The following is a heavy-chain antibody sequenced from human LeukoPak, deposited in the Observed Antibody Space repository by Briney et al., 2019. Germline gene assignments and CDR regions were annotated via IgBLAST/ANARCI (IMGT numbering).Heavy chain of an antibody. J-gene: IGHJ4*02. Sequence: GASVKVSCKASGGTFSSYAISWVRQAPGQGLEWMGGIIPIFGTANYAQKFQGRVTITADESTSTAYMELSSLRSEDTAVYYCARGRRIATAGKEMDYWGQGTLVTVSS. D-gene: IGHD6-13*01. CDR1: GGTFSSYA. CDR2: IIPIFGTA. V-gene: IGHV1-69*13. CDR3: ARGRRIATAGKEMDY.